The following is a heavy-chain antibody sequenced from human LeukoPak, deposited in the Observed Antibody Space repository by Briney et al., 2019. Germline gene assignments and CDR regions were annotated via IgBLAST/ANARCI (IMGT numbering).Heavy chain of an antibody. Sequence: GGSLRLSCAASGFTFSSYAMSWVRQAPGKGLEWVSAISGSGGSTYYADSVKGRFTISRDNSKNTLYLQMSSLRAEDTAVYYCATNTIFGVAYFDYWGQGTLVTVSS. CDR1: GFTFSSYA. D-gene: IGHD3-3*01. CDR3: ATNTIFGVAYFDY. V-gene: IGHV3-23*01. J-gene: IGHJ4*02. CDR2: ISGSGGST.